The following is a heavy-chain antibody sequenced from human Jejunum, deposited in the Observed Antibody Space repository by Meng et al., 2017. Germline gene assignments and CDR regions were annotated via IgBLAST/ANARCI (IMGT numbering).Heavy chain of an antibody. CDR3: AHAVNGVATAPGH. Sequence: GESLKISCAASGFTFSSYAMSWVRQAPGKGLERVAAISGAGETTYYVDSVKGRFTISRDSSKNALYLQMTSLRGEKTAEYYCAHAVNGVATAPGHWGQGTLVTVSS. D-gene: IGHD5-12*01. CDR2: ISGAGETT. V-gene: IGHV3-23*01. CDR1: GFTFSSYA. J-gene: IGHJ4*02.